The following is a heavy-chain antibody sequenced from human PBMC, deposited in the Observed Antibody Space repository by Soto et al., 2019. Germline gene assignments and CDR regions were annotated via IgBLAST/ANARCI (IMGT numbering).Heavy chain of an antibody. J-gene: IGHJ3*02. CDR2: ISGSGGST. Sequence: GGSLRLSCAASGFTFSSYAMSWVRQAPGKGLEWVSAISGSGGSTYYADSVKGRFTISRDNSKNTLYLQMNSLRAEDTAVYYCARDPTPLYYDSSGYQTSDAFDIWSQGTMVTVSS. CDR1: GFTFSSYA. V-gene: IGHV3-23*01. CDR3: ARDPTPLYYDSSGYQTSDAFDI. D-gene: IGHD3-22*01.